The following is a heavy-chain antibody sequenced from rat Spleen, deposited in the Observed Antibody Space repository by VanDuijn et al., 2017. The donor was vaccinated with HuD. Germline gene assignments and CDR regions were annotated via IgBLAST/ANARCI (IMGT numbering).Heavy chain of an antibody. J-gene: IGHJ2*01. D-gene: IGHD1-10*01. CDR1: GFTFSNAA. CDR3: TTSYNNPYCFGY. CDR2: ISDSGGST. Sequence: EVQVVESGGGLVQPKESLKISCAASGFTFSNAAMYWVRQAPTKGLEWVASISDSGGSTHYRDSVKGRFTISRDNAESTLYLQMDSLSSEDTATYYCTTSYNNPYCFGYWGQGVMVTVSS. V-gene: IGHV5-19*01.